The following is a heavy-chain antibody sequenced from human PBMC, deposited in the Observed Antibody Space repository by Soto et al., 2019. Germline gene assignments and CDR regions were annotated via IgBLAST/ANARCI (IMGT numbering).Heavy chain of an antibody. CDR1: GDSVSSKSAT. Sequence: PSQTLSLTCAISGDSVSSKSATWNWIRQSPSRGLEWLGRTYYRSKWSTDYAVSVRGRITVNPDTPKNQFSLHLNSVTPEDTAVYYCARALAGSYDYWGQGTLVTVSS. CDR3: ARALAGSYDY. D-gene: IGHD1-26*01. CDR2: TYYRSKWST. J-gene: IGHJ4*02. V-gene: IGHV6-1*01.